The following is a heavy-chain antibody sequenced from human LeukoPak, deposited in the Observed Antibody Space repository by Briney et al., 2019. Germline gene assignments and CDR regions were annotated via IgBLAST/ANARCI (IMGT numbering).Heavy chain of an antibody. V-gene: IGHV4-39*01. CDR3: ATGLGYCSGGSCYSGFTQAPLDY. CDR1: GGSISSSSYY. CDR2: IYYSGST. Sequence: PSETLSLTCTVSGGSISSSSYYWGWIRQPPGKGLEWIGSIYYSGSTCYNPSLKSRVTISVDTSKNQFSLKLSSVTAADTAVYYCATGLGYCSGGSCYSGFTQAPLDYWGQGTLVTVSS. J-gene: IGHJ4*02. D-gene: IGHD2-15*01.